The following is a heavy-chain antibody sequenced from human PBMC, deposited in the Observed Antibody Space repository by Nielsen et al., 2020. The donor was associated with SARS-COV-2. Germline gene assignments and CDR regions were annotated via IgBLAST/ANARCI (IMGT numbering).Heavy chain of an antibody. V-gene: IGHV4-59*13. Sequence: SETLSLTCTVSGGSISSYYWSWIRQPPGKGLEWIGYIYYSGSTNYNPSLKSRVTISVDTSKNQFSLKLSSVTAADTAVYYCAREMRPFAGYSSGWSYFDYWGQGTLVTVSS. CDR1: GGSISSYY. D-gene: IGHD6-19*01. CDR3: AREMRPFAGYSSGWSYFDY. J-gene: IGHJ4*02. CDR2: IYYSGST.